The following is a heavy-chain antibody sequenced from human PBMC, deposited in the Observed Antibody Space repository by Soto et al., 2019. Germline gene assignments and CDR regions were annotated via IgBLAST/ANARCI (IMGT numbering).Heavy chain of an antibody. Sequence: QVQLVQSGAAVKKPGSSVKVSCKASGGTFSSYAISWVRQAPGQGLEWMGGIIPISDTTNYAQKFQGRVTIAADESTSTAYMELSSLRSEDTAVYYCARSQGSSTSLEIYYYYYSGMDVWGQGTTVTVSS. CDR1: GGTFSSYA. V-gene: IGHV1-69*01. J-gene: IGHJ6*02. D-gene: IGHD2-2*01. CDR2: IIPISDTT. CDR3: ARSQGSSTSLEIYYYYYSGMDV.